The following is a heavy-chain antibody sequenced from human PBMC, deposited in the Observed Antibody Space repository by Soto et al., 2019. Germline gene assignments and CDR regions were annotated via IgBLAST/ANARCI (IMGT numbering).Heavy chain of an antibody. V-gene: IGHV2-5*02. D-gene: IGHD1-26*01. CDR1: GCSLSTSAVG. CDR3: AHRLGDTPGLFDY. Sequence: QIILMEYGPALLKPTQTLTVTFTFSGCSLSTSAVGVCRMRQPPGKALERLTVIYGADGKPSSPSLRSRLTITKDTYKLQVVLTMTNMYPVDTATYYGAHRLGDTPGLFDYWGQGTLVTVSS. CDR2: IYGADGK. J-gene: IGHJ4*02.